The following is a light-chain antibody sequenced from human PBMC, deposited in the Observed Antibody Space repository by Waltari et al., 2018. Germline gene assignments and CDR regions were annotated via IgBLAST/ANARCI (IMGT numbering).Light chain of an antibody. J-gene: IGKJ1*01. Sequence: DIQITKSPSSGSASVVHRVTITCRASQDISNWFAWYQQKPGKGPSLLVFGAFTLQSGVPSRFSGSGSGTDFTLTISGLQPEDSATYFCQQGSSFPPTFGQGTKVEIK. CDR3: QQGSSFPPT. CDR2: GAF. V-gene: IGKV1-12*01. CDR1: QDISNW.